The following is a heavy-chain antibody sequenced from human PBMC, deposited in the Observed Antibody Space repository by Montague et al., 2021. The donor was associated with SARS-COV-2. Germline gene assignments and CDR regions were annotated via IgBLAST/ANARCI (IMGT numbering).Heavy chain of an antibody. CDR2: IYYRGTT. D-gene: IGHD5-24*01. Sequence: SETLSLTCTVPGGSISGDYWSWIRQSPGKGLEWIGYIYYRGTTNYNPSLKSRVTFSVDTSKNQFSLKLISVTAADTAVYFCAREDRWNWFDPWGQGVLVTVSS. J-gene: IGHJ5*02. V-gene: IGHV4-59*01. CDR3: AREDRWNWFDP. CDR1: GGSISGDY.